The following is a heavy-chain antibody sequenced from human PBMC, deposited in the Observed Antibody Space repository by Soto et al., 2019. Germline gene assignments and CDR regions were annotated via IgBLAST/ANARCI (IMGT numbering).Heavy chain of an antibody. Sequence: GGSLRLSCAASGFTFSSYEMSWVRQAPGKGLEWVSYISSSGSTIYYADSVKGRFTISRGNAKNSLYLQMNSLRAEDTAVYYCARVPTMVRGVIGYYYYYGMDVWGQGTTVTVSS. CDR2: ISSSGSTI. J-gene: IGHJ6*02. CDR1: GFTFSSYE. CDR3: ARVPTMVRGVIGYYYYYGMDV. D-gene: IGHD3-10*01. V-gene: IGHV3-48*03.